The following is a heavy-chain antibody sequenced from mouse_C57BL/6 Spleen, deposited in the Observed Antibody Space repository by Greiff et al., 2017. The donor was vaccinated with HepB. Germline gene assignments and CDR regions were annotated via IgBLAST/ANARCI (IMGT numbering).Heavy chain of an antibody. J-gene: IGHJ4*01. Sequence: EVMLVESGEGLVKPGGSLKLSCAASGFTFSSYAMSWVRQTPEKRLEWVAYISSGGDYIYYADTVKGRFTISRDNARNTLYLQMSSLKSEDTAMYYCTSDQDGYFAMDYWGQGTSVTVSS. CDR1: GFTFSSYA. CDR3: TSDQDGYFAMDY. V-gene: IGHV5-9-1*02. CDR2: ISSGGDYI. D-gene: IGHD2-3*01.